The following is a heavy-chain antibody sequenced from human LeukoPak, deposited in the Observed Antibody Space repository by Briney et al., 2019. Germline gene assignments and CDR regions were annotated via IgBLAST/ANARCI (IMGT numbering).Heavy chain of an antibody. CDR3: ARDYDDNSRCFGY. V-gene: IGHV1-18*01. D-gene: IGHD4-23*01. Sequence: ASVKVSCKASGYTFTTYGINWVRQAPGQRLEWMGWISAYSGHTNYARKFQGRVTMSTDTSTTTAYMELRSLTSDDTAVFYCARDYDDNSRCFGYWGQGTLVTVSS. CDR1: GYTFTTYG. CDR2: ISAYSGHT. J-gene: IGHJ4*02.